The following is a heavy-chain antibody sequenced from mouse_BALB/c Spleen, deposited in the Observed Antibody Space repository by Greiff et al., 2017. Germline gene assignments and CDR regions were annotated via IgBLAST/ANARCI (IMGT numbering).Heavy chain of an antibody. V-gene: IGHV2-9*02. D-gene: IGHD2-4*01. CDR1: GFSLTSYG. CDR2: IWAGGST. J-gene: IGHJ3*01. CDR3: ARPRSTMITTGFAY. Sequence: VKVVESGPGLVAPSQSLSITCTVSGFSLTSYGVHWVRQPPGKGLEWLGVIWAGGSTNYNSALMSRLSISKDNSKSQVFLKMNSLQTDDTAMYYCARPRSTMITTGFAYWGQGTLVTVSA.